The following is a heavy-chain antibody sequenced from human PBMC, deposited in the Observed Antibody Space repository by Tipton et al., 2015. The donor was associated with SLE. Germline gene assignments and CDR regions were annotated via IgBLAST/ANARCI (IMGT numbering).Heavy chain of an antibody. V-gene: IGHV3-21*01. CDR2: ITPSGNKI. CDR1: GFTFSDYS. J-gene: IGHJ6*03. D-gene: IGHD1-1*01. Sequence: SLRLSCAASGFTFSDYSLNWVRQAPGKGLEWGSSITPSGNKIYYAASVKGRFTISRDNAKNSVFLQMNGLRGADTAVYYCVKSGGWNPRYSYYYMDVWGNGTAVTVSS. CDR3: VKSGGWNPRYSYYYMDV.